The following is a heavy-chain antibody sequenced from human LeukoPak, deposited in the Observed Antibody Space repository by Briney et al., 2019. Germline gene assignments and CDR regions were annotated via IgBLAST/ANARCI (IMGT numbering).Heavy chain of an antibody. CDR2: IDSDETTT. D-gene: IGHD6-13*01. CDR3: ARDVGSSWTPPDF. CDR1: GFTFSSYW. V-gene: IGHV3-74*01. Sequence: GGSLRLSCAASGFTFSSYWMHWVRQPPGTGLVWVSRIDSDETTTTYADSVKGRFIISRDNAKNTVYLQMNSLRAEDTAVYYCARDVGSSWTPPDFWGQGTLVIVSS. J-gene: IGHJ4*02.